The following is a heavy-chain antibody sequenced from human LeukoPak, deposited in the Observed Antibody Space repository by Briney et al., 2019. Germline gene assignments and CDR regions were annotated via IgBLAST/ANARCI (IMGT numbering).Heavy chain of an antibody. D-gene: IGHD2-15*01. J-gene: IGHJ4*02. CDR2: INPNSGGT. Sequence: ASVKVSCKASGYTFTGYYMHWVRQAPGQGLEWMGWINPNSGGTNYAQKFQGRVAMTRDTSISTAYMELSRLRSDDTAVYYCAIGYCSGGSCPGDYWGQGTLVTVSS. CDR3: AIGYCSGGSCPGDY. CDR1: GYTFTGYY. V-gene: IGHV1-2*02.